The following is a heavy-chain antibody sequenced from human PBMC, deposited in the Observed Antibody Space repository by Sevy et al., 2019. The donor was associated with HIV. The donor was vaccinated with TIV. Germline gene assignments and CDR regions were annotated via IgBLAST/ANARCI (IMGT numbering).Heavy chain of an antibody. D-gene: IGHD5-18*01. J-gene: IGHJ3*02. CDR2: ISYDGSNK. Sequence: GGSLRLSCAASGFTFSSYGMHWVRQAPGKGLEWAAVISYDGSNKFYADSVKGRFTISRDNAKNSLYLQMNSLRAEDTAVYYCARAQGGYSYGDPAFDIWGQGTMVTVSS. V-gene: IGHV3-30*03. CDR3: ARAQGGYSYGDPAFDI. CDR1: GFTFSSYG.